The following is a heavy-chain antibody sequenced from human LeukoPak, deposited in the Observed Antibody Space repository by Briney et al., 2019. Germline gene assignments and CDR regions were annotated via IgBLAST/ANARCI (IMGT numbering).Heavy chain of an antibody. CDR1: GGSISSNNW. V-gene: IGHV4-4*02. CDR2: TYRSGST. J-gene: IGHJ5*02. CDR3: ARHYGP. D-gene: IGHD3-16*01. Sequence: PSETLSLTCAVSGGSISSNNWWSWVRQPPGKGLEWIGETYRSGSTYYNPSLKSRVTISVDTSKNQFSLKLNSVTAADTAVYYCARHYGPWGQGTLVTVSS.